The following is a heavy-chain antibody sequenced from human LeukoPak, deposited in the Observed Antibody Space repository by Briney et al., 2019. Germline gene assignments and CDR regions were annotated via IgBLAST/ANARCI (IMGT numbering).Heavy chain of an antibody. J-gene: IGHJ4*02. CDR1: GGSISSGDYY. D-gene: IGHD3-22*01. CDR2: IYYSGST. V-gene: IGHV4-30-4*01. CDR3: ARVGGYYDSSYPGFFDY. Sequence: KASETLSLTCTVSGGSISSGDYYWSWIRQPPGKGLEWIGYIYYSGSTFYNPSLKSRVTISVDTSKNQFSLKLSSVTAADTAVYYCARVGGYYDSSYPGFFDYWGQGTLVTVSS.